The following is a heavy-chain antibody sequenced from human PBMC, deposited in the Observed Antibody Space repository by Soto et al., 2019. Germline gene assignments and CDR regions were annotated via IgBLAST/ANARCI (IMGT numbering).Heavy chain of an antibody. CDR3: ARDRDPAQWLTTNNFDY. V-gene: IGHV3-33*01. D-gene: IGHD6-19*01. CDR1: GFTFSSYG. Sequence: QVQLVESGGGVVQPGRSLRLSCAASGFTFSSYGMHWVRQAPGKGLEWVAVIWYQGNNKDYADSVKGRFTISRDNSKTTLYPQMNRLRAEDTALYYCARDRDPAQWLTTNNFDYWGQGTLVTVSS. CDR2: IWYQGNNK. J-gene: IGHJ4*02.